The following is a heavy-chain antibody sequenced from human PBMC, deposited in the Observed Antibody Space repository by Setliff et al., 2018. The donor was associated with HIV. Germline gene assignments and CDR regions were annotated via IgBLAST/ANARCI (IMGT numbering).Heavy chain of an antibody. CDR3: ARGRALGYDILTGYYKRGYYYMDV. J-gene: IGHJ6*03. CDR1: GGSFSGYY. D-gene: IGHD3-9*01. V-gene: IGHV4-34*01. CDR2: INHSGST. Sequence: SETLSLTCAVYGGSFSGYYWSWIRQPPGKGLEWIGEINHSGSTNYNPSLKSRVTISVDTPKNQFSLKLSSVTAADTAVYYCARGRALGYDILTGYYKRGYYYMDVWGKGTTVTVSS.